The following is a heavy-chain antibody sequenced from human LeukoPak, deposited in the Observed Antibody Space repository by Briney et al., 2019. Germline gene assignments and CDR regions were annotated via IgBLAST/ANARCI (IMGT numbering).Heavy chain of an antibody. J-gene: IGHJ3*02. CDR2: INWNGGST. V-gene: IGHV3-20*01. CDR1: GFTFDDYG. CDR3: ASHTLGNPGAFEI. Sequence: GGSLRLSCAASGFTFDDYGMSWVRQAPGKGLEWVSGINWNGGSTGYADSVKGRFTISRDNAKNSLYLQMNSLRAEDTALYHCASHTLGNPGAFEIWGQGTMVTVSS. D-gene: IGHD1-14*01.